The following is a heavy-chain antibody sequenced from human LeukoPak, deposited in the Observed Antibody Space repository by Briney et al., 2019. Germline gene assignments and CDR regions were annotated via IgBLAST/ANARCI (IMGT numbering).Heavy chain of an antibody. Sequence: GSLRLSCAASGFSFSNFWMHWVRQAPGMGLVWVSQINPDGTAALYADSVKGRFTISRDNAKNTLYLQMNTLRADDTAVYYCAKGSNFAFDNWGQGILVTVSS. V-gene: IGHV3-74*01. CDR1: GFSFSNFW. CDR2: INPDGTAA. D-gene: IGHD1-1*01. CDR3: AKGSNFAFDN. J-gene: IGHJ4*02.